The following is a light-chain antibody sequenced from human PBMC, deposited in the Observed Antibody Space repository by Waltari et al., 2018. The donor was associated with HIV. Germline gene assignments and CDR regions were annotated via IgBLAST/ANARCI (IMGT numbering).Light chain of an antibody. CDR2: DAS. CDR3: QQRHSWPLS. Sequence: IALKQSPVDLSLSPGERATISCRANLTIVNYLGWYQQKPGQGPSLLIYDASKRVTGVPVRFSGSGSGTDFSLIINNIQPEDSAVYYCQQRHSWPLSFGGGTKVEI. J-gene: IGKJ4*01. CDR1: LTIVNY. V-gene: IGKV3-11*01.